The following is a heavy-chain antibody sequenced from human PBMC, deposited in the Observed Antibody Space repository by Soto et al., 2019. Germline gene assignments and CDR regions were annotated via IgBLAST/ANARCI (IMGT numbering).Heavy chain of an antibody. CDR3: ARDRRARRDYYYGMDV. V-gene: IGHV1-69*13. J-gene: IGHJ6*02. Sequence: SVKVSCKASGGTFSSYAISWVRQAPGQGLEWMGGIIPIFGTANYAQKFQGRGTITADESTSTAYMELSSLRSEDTAVYYCARDRRARRDYYYGMDVWGQGTTVTVSS. CDR1: GGTFSSYA. CDR2: IIPIFGTA.